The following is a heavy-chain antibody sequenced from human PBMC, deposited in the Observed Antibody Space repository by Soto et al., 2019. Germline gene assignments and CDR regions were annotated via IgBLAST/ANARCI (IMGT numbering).Heavy chain of an antibody. Sequence: SETLSLTCTGSGGSTSTYYWSWIRLPLGKGLEWIGYIYYSGSTNYNPSLKSRVTISVDTSKNQFSLKLSSVTAADTAVYYCARDQYGGNPNYYYAMDVWGQGTTVT. CDR3: ARDQYGGNPNYYYAMDV. CDR2: IYYSGST. J-gene: IGHJ6*02. D-gene: IGHD2-15*01. CDR1: GGSTSTYY. V-gene: IGHV4-59*01.